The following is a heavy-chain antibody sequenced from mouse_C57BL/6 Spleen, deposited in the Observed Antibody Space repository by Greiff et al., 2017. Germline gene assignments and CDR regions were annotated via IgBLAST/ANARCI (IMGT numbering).Heavy chain of an antibody. J-gene: IGHJ1*03. V-gene: IGHV7-3*01. D-gene: IGHD1-1*01. CDR1: GFTFTDYY. CDR2: IRNKANGYTT. CDR3: ARYYGSSWGYFDV. Sequence: EVQLQESGGGLVQPGGSLSLSCAASGFTFTDYYMSLVRQPPGKALEWLGFIRNKANGYTTEYSASVKGRFTISRDNSQSILYLQMNALRAEDSATYYCARYYGSSWGYFDVWGTGTTVTVSS.